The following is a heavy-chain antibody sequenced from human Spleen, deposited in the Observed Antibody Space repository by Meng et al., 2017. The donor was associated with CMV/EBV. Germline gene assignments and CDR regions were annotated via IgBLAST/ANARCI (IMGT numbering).Heavy chain of an antibody. J-gene: IGHJ5*02. CDR3: ARGRGYYDFWSGPSWFDP. Sequence: ESLKISCTVSGGSVSSGSYYWSWIRQPPGKGLEWIGEINHSGSTNYNPSLKSRVTISVDTSKNQFSLKLSSVTAADTAVYYCARGRGYYDFWSGPSWFDPWGQGTLVTVSS. CDR2: INHSGST. D-gene: IGHD3-3*01. CDR1: GGSVSSGSYY. V-gene: IGHV4-61*01.